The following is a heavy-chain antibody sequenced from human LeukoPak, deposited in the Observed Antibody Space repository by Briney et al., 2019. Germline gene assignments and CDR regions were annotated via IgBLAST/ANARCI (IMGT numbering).Heavy chain of an antibody. J-gene: IGHJ6*02. CDR1: GFTLSSYW. D-gene: IGHD6-6*01. CDR2: ISYDGSNK. Sequence: GGSLRLSCVASGFTLSSYWTSWVRQAPGKGLEWVAVISYDGSNKYYADSVKGRFTISRDNSKNTLYLQMNSLRAEDTAVYYCARDGDWLAARLNYYGMDVWGQGTTVTVSS. V-gene: IGHV3-30*03. CDR3: ARDGDWLAARLNYYGMDV.